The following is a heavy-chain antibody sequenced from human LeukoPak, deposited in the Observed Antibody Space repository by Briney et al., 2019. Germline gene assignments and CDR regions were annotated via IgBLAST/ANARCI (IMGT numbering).Heavy chain of an antibody. Sequence: GGSLRLSCAASGFTFSSYSMNWVRQAPGKGLEWVSSISGSSSYIYYADSVKGRFTISRDNAKNSLYLQMNSLRAEDTAVYYCARYSSGWYHGDYWGQGTLVTVSS. CDR2: ISGSSSYI. V-gene: IGHV3-21*01. D-gene: IGHD6-19*01. CDR1: GFTFSSYS. CDR3: ARYSSGWYHGDY. J-gene: IGHJ4*02.